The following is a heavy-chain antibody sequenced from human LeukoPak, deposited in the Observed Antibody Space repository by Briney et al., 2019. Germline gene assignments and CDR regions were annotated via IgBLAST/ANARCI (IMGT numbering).Heavy chain of an antibody. Sequence: ASVKVSCKASGYTFTSYYMHWLRQAPGQGLEWMGIINPSGGSTSYAQKFQGRVTMTRDTSTSTVYMELSSLRSEDTAVYYCARAGDIVVVPAAANWFDPWGQGTLVTVSS. CDR1: GYTFTSYY. CDR2: INPSGGST. V-gene: IGHV1-46*01. CDR3: ARAGDIVVVPAAANWFDP. J-gene: IGHJ5*02. D-gene: IGHD2-2*01.